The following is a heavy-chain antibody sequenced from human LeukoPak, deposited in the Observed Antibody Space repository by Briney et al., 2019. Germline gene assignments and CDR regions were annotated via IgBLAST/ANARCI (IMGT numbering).Heavy chain of an antibody. J-gene: IGHJ6*03. Sequence: GASVKVSCKASGYTFTGYYMHWVRQAPGQGLEWMGWINPNSGGTNYAQKFQGRVTMTRDTSISTAYMELSRLRSDDTAVYYCARDFNWKGGFVHYYYDYMDVWGKGTTVTISS. CDR1: GYTFTGYY. CDR2: INPNSGGT. V-gene: IGHV1-2*02. D-gene: IGHD1-1*01. CDR3: ARDFNWKGGFVHYYYDYMDV.